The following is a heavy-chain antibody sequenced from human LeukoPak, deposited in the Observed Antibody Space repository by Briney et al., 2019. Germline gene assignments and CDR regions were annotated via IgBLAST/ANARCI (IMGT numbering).Heavy chain of an antibody. CDR3: AKSNGYGLVDI. V-gene: IGHV4-39*07. J-gene: IGHJ3*02. Sequence: SETLSLTCTVSGGSISTSNYYWGWVRQPPGKGLEWIGNNSPSLKSRVTISLDTSRNQFFLKLNSVTAADTAVYYCAKSNGYGLVDIWGQGTMVTVSS. CDR1: GGSISTSNYY. D-gene: IGHD3-10*01.